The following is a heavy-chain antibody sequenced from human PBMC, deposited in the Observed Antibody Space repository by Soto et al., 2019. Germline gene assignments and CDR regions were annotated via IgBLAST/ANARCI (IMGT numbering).Heavy chain of an antibody. CDR1: GVSFNNNG. D-gene: IGHD3-10*01. CDR3: ARVLYYGSGSYSTYGMDV. CDR2: VSPPFRTS. V-gene: IGHV1-69*01. Sequence: QVQLVQSGAEVKKPVSSVKVSCKTSGVSFNNNGIGWVRQAPGHGLEWMGGVSPPFRTSNYARKFQGRISITADASTGTVNMELSSLTSEDTAQYYCARVLYYGSGSYSTYGMDVWGQGTTVTVSS. J-gene: IGHJ6*02.